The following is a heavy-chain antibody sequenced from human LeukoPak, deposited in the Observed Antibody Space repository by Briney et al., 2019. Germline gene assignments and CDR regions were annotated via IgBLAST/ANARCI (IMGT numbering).Heavy chain of an antibody. CDR2: IYYSGST. J-gene: IGHJ4*02. CDR3: VRVSPESSSGYYYFDY. D-gene: IGHD3-22*01. CDR1: GGSISSYY. Sequence: SETLSLTCTVSGGSISSYYWGWIRQPPGKGLEWIGYIYYSGSTNYNPSLKSRVTISVDTSKNQFSLKLSSVTAADTAVYYCVRVSPESSSGYYYFDYWGQGTLVTVSS. V-gene: IGHV4-59*01.